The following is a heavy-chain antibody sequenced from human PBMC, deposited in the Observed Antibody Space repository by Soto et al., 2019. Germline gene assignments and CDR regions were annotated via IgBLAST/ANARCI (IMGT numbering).Heavy chain of an antibody. V-gene: IGHV4-31*03. CDR2: IYYNGDT. Sequence: QVQLQESGPGLVKPSQTLSLTCTVSGGSISSGDYFWNWVRQHPGQGLEWIGNIYYNGDTSYNPSLRSRLTMSSDMSKNHFSLRLSSVTAADTAVYYCARAGRGESSDQFDYWGQGILVTVSS. J-gene: IGHJ4*02. CDR3: ARAGRGESSDQFDY. D-gene: IGHD3-10*01. CDR1: GGSISSGDYF.